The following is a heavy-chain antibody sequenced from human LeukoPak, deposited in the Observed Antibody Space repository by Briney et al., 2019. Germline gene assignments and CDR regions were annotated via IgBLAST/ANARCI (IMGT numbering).Heavy chain of an antibody. CDR1: GFTVSSNY. J-gene: IGHJ4*02. CDR2: IYRGGDT. V-gene: IGHV3-53*01. Sequence: GGSLRLSCAASGFTVSSNYMYWVRQAPGKGLEWVSVIYRGGDTYYADSVKGRFTISRDNSKNALYLQMDSLRVEDTAVYYCARATSGWHDSWGQGTLVTVSS. D-gene: IGHD6-19*01. CDR3: ARATSGWHDS.